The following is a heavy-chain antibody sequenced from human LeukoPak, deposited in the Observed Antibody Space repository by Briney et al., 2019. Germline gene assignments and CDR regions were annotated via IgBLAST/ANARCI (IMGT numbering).Heavy chain of an antibody. CDR3: ARGRQLYFDY. V-gene: IGHV4-34*01. Sequence: SETLSLTCAVYGGSFSGYYWSWIRQPPGKGLEWIGEINHSGSTNYNPSLKSRVTISVDTSKNQFSLKLSSVTAADTAVYYCARGRQLYFDYWGQGTLVTVS. D-gene: IGHD6-13*01. J-gene: IGHJ4*02. CDR1: GGSFSGYY. CDR2: INHSGST.